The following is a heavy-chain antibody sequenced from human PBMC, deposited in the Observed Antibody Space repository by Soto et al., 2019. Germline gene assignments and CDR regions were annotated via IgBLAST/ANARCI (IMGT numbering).Heavy chain of an antibody. CDR3: ARGYAHTNGNYFDY. CDR1: GYSFTNYY. Sequence: GASVKVSCKASGYSFTNYYMHWVRQAPGQGLEWMGIINPSGGRTTNAQRFQGRVIMTRDTSTSTVYMELSSLTSDDTAVYYCARGYAHTNGNYFDYWGQGTVVTVSS. V-gene: IGHV1-46*01. J-gene: IGHJ4*02. D-gene: IGHD3-16*01. CDR2: INPSGGRT.